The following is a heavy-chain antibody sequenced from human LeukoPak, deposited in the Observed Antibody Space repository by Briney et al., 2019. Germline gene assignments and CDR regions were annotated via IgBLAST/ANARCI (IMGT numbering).Heavy chain of an antibody. CDR1: GGTFSSYT. CDR3: VTLPSSYCGGDCYPRV. CDR2: IIPILGIA. D-gene: IGHD2-21*02. J-gene: IGHJ4*02. V-gene: IGHV1-69*02. Sequence: SVKVSCKASGGTFSSYTISWVRQAPGQGLEWMGRIIPILGIANYAQKFQGRVTITADKSTSTAYMELSSLRSEDTAVYYCVTLPSSYCGGDCYPRVWGQGTLVTVSS.